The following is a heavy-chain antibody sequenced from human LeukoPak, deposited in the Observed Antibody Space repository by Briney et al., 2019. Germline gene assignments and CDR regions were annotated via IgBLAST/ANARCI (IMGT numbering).Heavy chain of an antibody. V-gene: IGHV3-66*01. Sequence: GGSLRLSCAASGFTVISNYMSWVRQAPGKGLEWVSVIYGGGSTYYADSVKGRFTISRDNSKNTLYLQMNSLRAEDTAVYYCARDYLVAGIAWTDYWGQGTLVTVSS. CDR2: IYGGGST. CDR3: ARDYLVAGIAWTDY. CDR1: GFTVISNY. D-gene: IGHD6-19*01. J-gene: IGHJ4*02.